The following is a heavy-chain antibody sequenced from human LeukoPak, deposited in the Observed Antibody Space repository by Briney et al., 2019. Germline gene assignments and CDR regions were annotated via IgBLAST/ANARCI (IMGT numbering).Heavy chain of an antibody. J-gene: IGHJ4*02. CDR3: AKGLIAAAGTNLDY. Sequence: GGSLRLSCAASGFTFSSYGMHWVRQAPGKGLEWVTFIRYDGSNKYYADSVKGRFTISRDNSKNTLYLQMNSLRAEDTAVYYCAKGLIAAAGTNLDYWGQGTLVTVSS. D-gene: IGHD6-13*01. V-gene: IGHV3-30*02. CDR2: IRYDGSNK. CDR1: GFTFSSYG.